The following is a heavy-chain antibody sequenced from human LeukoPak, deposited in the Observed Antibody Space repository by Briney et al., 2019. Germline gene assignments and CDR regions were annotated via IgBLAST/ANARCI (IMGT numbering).Heavy chain of an antibody. CDR3: ARDRYCGGDCYPDPADY. V-gene: IGHV1-69*04. Sequence: SVKVSCKASGGTFSSYAISWVRQAPGQGLEWMGRIIPILGIANYAQKFQSRVTITADKSTSTAYMELSSLRSEDTAVYYCARDRYCGGDCYPDPADYWGQGTLVTVSS. J-gene: IGHJ4*02. CDR1: GGTFSSYA. CDR2: IIPILGIA. D-gene: IGHD2-21*02.